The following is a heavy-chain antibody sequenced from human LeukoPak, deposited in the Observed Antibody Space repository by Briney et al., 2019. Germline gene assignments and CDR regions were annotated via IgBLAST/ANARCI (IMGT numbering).Heavy chain of an antibody. CDR1: GFTFDDYG. Sequence: GGSLRLSCAASGFTFDDYGMSWVRQAPGKGLEWVSGINWNGGSTGYADSVKGRFTISRDNSKSTLYIQMNSLRAEDTAVYYCARAKPKNMVRGLIMRRESRYYFDYWGQGTLVTVSS. CDR2: INWNGGST. CDR3: ARAKPKNMVRGLIMRRESRYYFDY. V-gene: IGHV3-20*04. D-gene: IGHD3-10*01. J-gene: IGHJ4*02.